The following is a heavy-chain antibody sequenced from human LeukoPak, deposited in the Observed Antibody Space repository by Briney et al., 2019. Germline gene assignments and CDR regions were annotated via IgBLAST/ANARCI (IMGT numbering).Heavy chain of an antibody. V-gene: IGHV4-59*01. Sequence: SETLSLTCTVSGGSISSYYWSWIRQPPGKGLEWIGYIYYSGSTNYNPSLKNRVTISVDTSKNQFSLKLSSVTAADTAVYYCAREKPHDILTGYYYPDAFDIWGQGTMVTVSS. J-gene: IGHJ3*02. D-gene: IGHD3-9*01. CDR3: AREKPHDILTGYYYPDAFDI. CDR1: GGSISSYY. CDR2: IYYSGST.